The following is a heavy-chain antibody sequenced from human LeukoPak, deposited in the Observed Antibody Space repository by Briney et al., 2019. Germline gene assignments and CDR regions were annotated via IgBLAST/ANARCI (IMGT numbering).Heavy chain of an antibody. CDR3: ARGGSGSYFSWLDP. CDR1: GYTFTGYY. Sequence: GASVKVSCKASGYTFTGYYIHWVRQAPGQGLECMGWINPNSGGTNYAQNFQGRVTMTRDTSISTAYMELSRLRSDDTAVYYCARGGSGSYFSWLDPWGQGTLVTVSS. D-gene: IGHD3-10*01. J-gene: IGHJ5*02. CDR2: INPNSGGT. V-gene: IGHV1-2*02.